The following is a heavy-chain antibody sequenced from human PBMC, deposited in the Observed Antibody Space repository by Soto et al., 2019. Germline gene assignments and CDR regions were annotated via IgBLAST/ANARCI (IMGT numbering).Heavy chain of an antibody. Sequence: SGGSLRLSCAASGFTFSSYAMSWVRQAPGKGLEWVSAISGSGGSTYYADSVKGRFTISRDNSKNTLYLQMNSLRAEDTAVYYCAKDDGRRVTPLGRGYYYYGMDVWGQGTTVTVSS. CDR2: ISGSGGST. J-gene: IGHJ6*02. CDR3: AKDDGRRVTPLGRGYYYYGMDV. CDR1: GFTFSSYA. D-gene: IGHD3-10*01. V-gene: IGHV3-23*01.